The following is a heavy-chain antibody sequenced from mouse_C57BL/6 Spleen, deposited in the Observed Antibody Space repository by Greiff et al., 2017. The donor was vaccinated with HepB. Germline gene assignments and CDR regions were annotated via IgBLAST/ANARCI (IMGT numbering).Heavy chain of an antibody. J-gene: IGHJ1*03. Sequence: DVKLVESGGGLVQPGGSLKLSCAASGFTFSDYYMYWVRQTPEKRLEWVAYISNGGGSTYYPDTIKGRFTISRDNAKNTLYLQMSRLKSEDTAMYYCARHGGYGSSYPWYFDVWGTGTTVTVSS. D-gene: IGHD1-1*01. CDR3: ARHGGYGSSYPWYFDV. CDR2: ISNGGGST. CDR1: GFTFSDYY. V-gene: IGHV5-12*01.